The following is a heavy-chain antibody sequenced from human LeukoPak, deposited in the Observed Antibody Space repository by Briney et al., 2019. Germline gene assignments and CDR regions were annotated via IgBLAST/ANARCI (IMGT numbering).Heavy chain of an antibody. CDR2: IYFGGTT. D-gene: IGHD5/OR15-5a*01. CDR1: GFTVSSNY. J-gene: IGHJ4*02. CDR3: ARGDGVYVY. Sequence: PGGSLRLSCAASGFTVSSNYMTWARQAPGQGLEWVSVIYFGGTTYYADSVKGRFTISRDNSKNTVYLQMNSLRVEDTAVYYCARGDGVYVYWGQGTLVTVSS. V-gene: IGHV3-53*01.